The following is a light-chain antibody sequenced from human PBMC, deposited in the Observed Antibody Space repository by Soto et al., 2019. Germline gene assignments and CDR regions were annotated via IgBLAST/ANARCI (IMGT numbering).Light chain of an antibody. CDR3: QQHHNWPPQYT. J-gene: IGKJ2*01. V-gene: IGKV3-15*01. Sequence: EIVMTQSPASLSVSPGDGATLSCRASQSVASNVAWYQQKTGQGPRLLIHGASTRAVGVPARFSGSGSGTDFTLTISSLQSEDFAVYYCQQHHNWPPQYTFGQGTKLQIK. CDR2: GAS. CDR1: QSVASN.